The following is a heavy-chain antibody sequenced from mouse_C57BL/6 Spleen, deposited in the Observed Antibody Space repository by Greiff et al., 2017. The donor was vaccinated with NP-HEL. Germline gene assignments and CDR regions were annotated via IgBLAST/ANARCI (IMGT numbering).Heavy chain of an antibody. J-gene: IGHJ2*01. Sequence: QVQLQQPGAELVKPGASVKMSCKASGYTFTSYWLTWVKQRPGQGLEWIGDIYPVSGSTNYNETFKSKATLTVDTSSSTAYMQLSSLTAEDSAVYYCARRTQWHFDYWGKGTTLTVSS. V-gene: IGHV1-55*01. CDR3: ARRTQWHFDY. CDR1: GYTFTSYW. CDR2: IYPVSGST.